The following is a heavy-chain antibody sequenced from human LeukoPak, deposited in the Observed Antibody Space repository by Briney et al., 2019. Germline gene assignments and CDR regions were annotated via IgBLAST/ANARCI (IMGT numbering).Heavy chain of an antibody. Sequence: SETLSLTCAVYGGSFSGYYWSWIRQPPGKGLEWIGEINHSGSTNYNPSLKSRVTISVDTSKNQFSLKLSSVTAADTAVYYCASQSGSYYFDYWGQGTLVTVSS. J-gene: IGHJ4*02. V-gene: IGHV4-34*01. CDR2: INHSGST. D-gene: IGHD1-26*01. CDR3: ASQSGSYYFDY. CDR1: GGSFSGYY.